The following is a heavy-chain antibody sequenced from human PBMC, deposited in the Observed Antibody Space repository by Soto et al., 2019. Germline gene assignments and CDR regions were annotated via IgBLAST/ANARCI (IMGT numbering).Heavy chain of an antibody. CDR2: IDTDGSTA. CDR3: ARLKRGYSYGNPLDY. Sequence: EVQLVESGGGLAQPGGSLRLSCAASGFTFSSYWMHWVRQVPGKGLVWVSRIDTDGSTANYAGSVKGRFTISRDNAKNTLYLQMNSLSADDTAVYYCARLKRGYSYGNPLDYWGQGTLVTVSS. D-gene: IGHD5-18*01. CDR1: GFTFSSYW. V-gene: IGHV3-74*01. J-gene: IGHJ4*02.